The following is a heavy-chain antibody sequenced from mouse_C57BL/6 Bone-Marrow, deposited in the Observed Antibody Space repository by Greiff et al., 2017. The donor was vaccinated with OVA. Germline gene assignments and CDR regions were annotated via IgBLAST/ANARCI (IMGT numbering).Heavy chain of an antibody. D-gene: IGHD3-2*02. CDR2: INPGSGGT. J-gene: IGHJ3*01. Sequence: QVQLQQPGAELVRPGTSVKVSCKASGYAFTNYLIEWVKQRPGQGLEWIGVINPGSGGTNYNEKFKGKATLTADKSSSTAYMQLSSLTSEDSAVYFCARWAQAFADWGKGTLVTVSA. V-gene: IGHV1-54*01. CDR1: GYAFTNYL. CDR3: ARWAQAFAD.